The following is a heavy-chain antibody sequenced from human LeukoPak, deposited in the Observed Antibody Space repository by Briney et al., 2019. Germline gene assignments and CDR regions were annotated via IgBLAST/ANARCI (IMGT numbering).Heavy chain of an antibody. J-gene: IGHJ6*03. CDR1: GYTFTGYY. V-gene: IGHV1-2*02. Sequence: ASVKVSCKASGYTFTGYYMHWVRQAPGQGLEWMGWTNPNSGGTNYAQKFQGRVTMTRDTSISTAYMELSRLRSDDTAVYYCARDGEDIVVVPAANHYYYYYYMDVWGKGTTVTVSS. D-gene: IGHD2-2*01. CDR2: TNPNSGGT. CDR3: ARDGEDIVVVPAANHYYYYYYMDV.